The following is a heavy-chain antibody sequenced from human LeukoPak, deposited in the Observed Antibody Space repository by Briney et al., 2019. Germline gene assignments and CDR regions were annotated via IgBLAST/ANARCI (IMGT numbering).Heavy chain of an antibody. D-gene: IGHD3-22*01. CDR3: ARGGSYFDISGYYFY. J-gene: IGHJ4*02. CDR2: IYSGGRT. V-gene: IGHV3-66*01. CDR1: GFTVGSNT. Sequence: GGSLRLSCAASGFTVGSNTMGWVRQAPGKGLEWDSIIYSGGRTSYADSVKGRFTISRDNSKNTLYLQMNSLRTEDTAVYYCARGGSYFDISGYYFYWGQGTLVTVSS.